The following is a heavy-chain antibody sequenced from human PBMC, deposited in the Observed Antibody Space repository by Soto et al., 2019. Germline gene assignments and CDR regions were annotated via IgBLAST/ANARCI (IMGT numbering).Heavy chain of an antibody. CDR3: ARGSRSRYFDWLSPFDY. V-gene: IGHV1-69*02. CDR1: GGTFSSYT. D-gene: IGHD3-9*01. Sequence: QVQLVQSGAEVKKPGSSVKVSCKASGGTFSSYTISWVRQAPGQGLEWMGRIIPILGIANYAQKFQGRVTLTADKSTSTADMELSSLRSEDTAVYYCARGSRSRYFDWLSPFDYWGQGTLVTVSS. CDR2: IIPILGIA. J-gene: IGHJ4*02.